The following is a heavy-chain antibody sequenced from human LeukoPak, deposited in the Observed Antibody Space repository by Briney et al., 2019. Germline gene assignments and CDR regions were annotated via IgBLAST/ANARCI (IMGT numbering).Heavy chain of an antibody. D-gene: IGHD5-18*01. CDR2: IYTSGST. J-gene: IGHJ3*02. CDR1: GGSISSYY. V-gene: IGHV4-4*07. Sequence: PSETLSLTCTVSGGSISSYYWSWIRQPAGKGLEWIGRIYTSGSTNYNPPLKSRVTMSVDTSKNQFSLKLSSVTAADTAVYYCARGGQAWIQLWFSAFDIWGQGTMVTVSS. CDR3: ARGGQAWIQLWFSAFDI.